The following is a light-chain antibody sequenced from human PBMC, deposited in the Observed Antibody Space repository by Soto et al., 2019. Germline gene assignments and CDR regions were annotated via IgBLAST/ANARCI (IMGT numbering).Light chain of an antibody. CDR2: EDN. Sequence: NFILTQPHSVSESPGKTVIISCTRSGGSIASNYVQWYQQRPDSAPTTVIYEDNQRPSGVPDRFSGSIDSSSNSASLTISGLKTEDEADYYCQSFDTNTRVFGTGTKSPS. CDR1: GGSIASNY. J-gene: IGLJ1*01. CDR3: QSFDTNTRV. V-gene: IGLV6-57*04.